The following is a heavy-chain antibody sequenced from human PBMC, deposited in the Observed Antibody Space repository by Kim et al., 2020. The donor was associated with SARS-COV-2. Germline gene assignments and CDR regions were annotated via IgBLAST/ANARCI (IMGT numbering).Heavy chain of an antibody. V-gene: IGHV1-2*02. CDR3: ARGPSSGDFDS. CDR1: GYTFTDYF. Sequence: ASVKVSCKASGYTFTDYFIHWMRQAPGQRFEWMGWIDPNTGARKSAQKLQDRVTMTRDTSISTVYMDLRSLRSDDTAVYYCARGPSSGDFDSWGQGTLVAVSS. CDR2: IDPNTGAR. J-gene: IGHJ4*02. D-gene: IGHD1-26*01.